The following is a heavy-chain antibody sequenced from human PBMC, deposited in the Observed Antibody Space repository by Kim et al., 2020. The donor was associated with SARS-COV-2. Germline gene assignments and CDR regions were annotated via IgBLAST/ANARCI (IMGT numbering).Heavy chain of an antibody. Sequence: GGSLRLSCAASGFTFSDYYMSWIRQAPGKGLEWVSYISSSSSYTNYADSVKGRFTISRDNAKNSLYLQMNSLRAEDTAVYYCARGRQQLVRTFGWYFDLWGRGTLVTVSS. CDR2: ISSSSSYT. D-gene: IGHD6-13*01. V-gene: IGHV3-11*06. J-gene: IGHJ2*01. CDR1: GFTFSDYY. CDR3: ARGRQQLVRTFGWYFDL.